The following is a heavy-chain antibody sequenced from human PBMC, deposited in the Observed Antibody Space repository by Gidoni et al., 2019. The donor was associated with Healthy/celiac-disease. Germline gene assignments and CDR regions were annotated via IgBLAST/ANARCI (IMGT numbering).Heavy chain of an antibody. D-gene: IGHD4-17*01. CDR2: ISSGSSYI. CDR1: GFSFSSYS. V-gene: IGHV3-21*01. J-gene: IGHJ6*02. Sequence: EVQLVESGGGLVKPGASLRLTCAASGFSFSSYSMNWVRQAPGKGLEWVASISSGSSYIYYADSVKGRFTISRDNAKNSLYLKMNSLRAEDTAVYYCARATVTTIYYGMDVWGQGTTVTVSS. CDR3: ARATVTTIYYGMDV.